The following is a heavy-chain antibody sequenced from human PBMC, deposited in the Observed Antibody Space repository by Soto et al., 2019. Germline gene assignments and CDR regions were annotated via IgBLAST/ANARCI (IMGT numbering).Heavy chain of an antibody. V-gene: IGHV3-74*01. CDR1: GSTFSSYP. Sequence: GGSLRLSCATSGSTFSSYPIHWVRQASGKGPVWVSRITEDGSGTTYADSVKGRFTVTRDNAKNTMYLQMSGLGAEDTAVYHCVRGTNGWRGMDYWGQGTLVTVSS. CDR3: VRGTNGWRGMDY. CDR2: ITEDGSGT. J-gene: IGHJ4*02. D-gene: IGHD2-8*01.